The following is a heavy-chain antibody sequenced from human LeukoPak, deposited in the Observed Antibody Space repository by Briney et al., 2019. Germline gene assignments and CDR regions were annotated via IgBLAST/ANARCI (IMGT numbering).Heavy chain of an antibody. CDR2: INPNSGGT. CDR1: GYTFTGYY. CDR3: VNYDSSGLGAFDI. D-gene: IGHD3-22*01. J-gene: IGHJ3*02. Sequence: GASVKVSCKASGYTFTGYYMHWVRQAPGQGLEWMGWINPNSGGTNYAQKFQGRVTMTRDTSISTAYMELSRLRSDDTAVYYCVNYDSSGLGAFDIWGQGTMVTVSS. V-gene: IGHV1-2*02.